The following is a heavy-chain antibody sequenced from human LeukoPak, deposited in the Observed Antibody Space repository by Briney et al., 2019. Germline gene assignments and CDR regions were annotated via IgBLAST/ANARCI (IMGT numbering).Heavy chain of an antibody. CDR3: AREDGYSYGPSYFDY. J-gene: IGHJ4*02. CDR1: GGSISSYY. Sequence: SETLSLTRTVSGGSISSYYWSRIRQPPGKGLEWIGYIYYSGSTNYNPSLKSRVTISVDTSKNQFSLKLSSVTAADTAVYYCAREDGYSYGPSYFDYWGQGTLVTVSS. CDR2: IYYSGST. V-gene: IGHV4-59*01. D-gene: IGHD5-18*01.